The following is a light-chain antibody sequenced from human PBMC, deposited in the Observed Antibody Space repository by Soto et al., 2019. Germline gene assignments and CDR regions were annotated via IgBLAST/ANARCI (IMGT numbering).Light chain of an antibody. CDR1: SSNIGKNY. J-gene: IGLJ1*01. CDR2: EDN. CDR3: GTWDSSLSVFV. V-gene: IGLV1-51*02. Sequence: SVLTQPPSLSAAPGQRVTFSCSGNSSNIGKNYVSWYQQVPGTAPKLLIYEDNKRRSGIPDRFSGSNSGTSATLGITGRQTGDEADYYCGTWDSSLSVFVFGGGTKVTVL.